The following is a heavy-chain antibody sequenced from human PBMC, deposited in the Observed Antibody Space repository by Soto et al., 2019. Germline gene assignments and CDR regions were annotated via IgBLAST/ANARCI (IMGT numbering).Heavy chain of an antibody. CDR1: GFTFSSYG. J-gene: IGHJ4*02. V-gene: IGHV3-33*01. CDR2: IWYDGSNK. CDR3: ARGEVSGDYFDY. Sequence: QVQLVESGGGVVQPGRSLRLSCAASGFTFSSYGMHWVRQAPGKGLEWVAVIWYDGSNKHYADSVKGRFTISRDNSKNTLYLQMNSLRAEDTAVYYCARGEVSGDYFDYWGQGTLVTVSS.